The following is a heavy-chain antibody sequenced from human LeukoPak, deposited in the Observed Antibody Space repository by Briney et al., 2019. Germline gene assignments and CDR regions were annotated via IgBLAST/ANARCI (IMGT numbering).Heavy chain of an antibody. Sequence: PGGSLRLSCAASGFTVSSNYMSWVRQAPGRGLEWVSVIYSGGSTYYTDSVKGRFTISRDNSKNTLYLQMNSLRAEDTAVYYCARDLGPTSFSSSWYRDYWGQGTLVTVSS. V-gene: IGHV3-53*01. J-gene: IGHJ4*02. CDR3: ARDLGPTSFSSSWYRDY. CDR2: IYSGGST. CDR1: GFTVSSNY. D-gene: IGHD6-13*01.